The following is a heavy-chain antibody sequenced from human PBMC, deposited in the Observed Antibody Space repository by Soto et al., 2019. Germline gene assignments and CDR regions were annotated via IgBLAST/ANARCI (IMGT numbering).Heavy chain of an antibody. CDR1: GGSISSYY. CDR2: IYYSGST. J-gene: IGHJ6*03. V-gene: IGHV4-59*01. D-gene: IGHD3-3*01. CDR3: ARVPYDFWSGYSHYYYYMDV. Sequence: SETLSLTCTVSGGSISSYYWSWIRQPPGKGLEWIGYIYYSGSTNYNPSLKSRVTISVDTSKNQFSLKLSSVTAADTAVYYCARVPYDFWSGYSHYYYYMDVWGKGTTVTVSS.